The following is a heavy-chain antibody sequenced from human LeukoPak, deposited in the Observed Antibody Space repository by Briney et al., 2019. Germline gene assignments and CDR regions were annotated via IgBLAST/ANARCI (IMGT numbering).Heavy chain of an antibody. D-gene: IGHD2-21*02. Sequence: GGSLRLSCAASGFSFSSYAMTWVRQAPGKGLEWVSGISGRGGSTYYADSVKGRFTISRDNSKNTLYLQMNSLRAEDTAVYYCAKDGAGDWPDAFDIWGQGTKVTVSS. CDR2: ISGRGGST. J-gene: IGHJ3*02. CDR3: AKDGAGDWPDAFDI. V-gene: IGHV3-23*01. CDR1: GFSFSSYA.